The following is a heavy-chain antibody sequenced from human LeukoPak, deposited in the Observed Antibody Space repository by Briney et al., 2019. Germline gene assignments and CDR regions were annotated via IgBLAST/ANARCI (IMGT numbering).Heavy chain of an antibody. CDR3: ARGSSGWYLYAFDI. CDR1: GGSFSGYY. V-gene: IGHV4-59*01. D-gene: IGHD6-19*01. Sequence: SETLSLTCAVYGGSFSGYYWSWIRQPPGKGLEWIGYIYYSGSTNYNPSLKSRVTISVDTSKNQFSLKLSSVTAADTAVYYCARGSSGWYLYAFDIWGQGTMVTVSS. CDR2: IYYSGST. J-gene: IGHJ3*02.